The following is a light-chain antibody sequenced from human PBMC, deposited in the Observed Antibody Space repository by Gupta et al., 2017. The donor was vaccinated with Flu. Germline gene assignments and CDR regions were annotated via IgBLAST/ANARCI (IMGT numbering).Light chain of an antibody. CDR2: AND. Sequence: SCSGSSSNIGGNAVNWYQNVPGTAPKVVIYANDQRPSGVPDRFSGSNSGTPASLAISGLQPEDEADYYCATWDDSLNGPVLGGGTKLTVL. CDR3: ATWDDSLNGPV. CDR1: SSNIGGNA. V-gene: IGLV1-44*01. J-gene: IGLJ3*02.